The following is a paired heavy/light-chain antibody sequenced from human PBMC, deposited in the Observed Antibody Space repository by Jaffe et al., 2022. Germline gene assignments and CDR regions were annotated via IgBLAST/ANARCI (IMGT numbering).Heavy chain of an antibody. CDR1: GFTFTTYA. V-gene: IGHV3-30*18. J-gene: IGHJ3*02. D-gene: IGHD2-8*02. Sequence: QVQLVESGGGVVQPGVSLRLSCASSGFTFTTYAMHWVRQAPGKGLEWVAVITSDGSKTYYADSVRGRFTLSRDNSKNTLFLQMSSLKPEDTAVYYCAKPQRHILLVLDVFDIWGQGTMVTVSS. CDR3: AKPQRHILLVLDVFDI. CDR2: ITSDGSKT.
Light chain of an antibody. CDR2: EAS. CDR3: QQYNSYSPSA. J-gene: IGKJ2*01. Sequence: DIQMTQSPSTLSASVGDTVTITCRASLDISKWLAWYQQMPGKAPKLLIFEASTLESGVPSRFSGSGSGTEFTLTITSLQPDDFATYYCQQYNSYSPSAFGQGTNLEIK. V-gene: IGKV1-5*01. CDR1: LDISKW.